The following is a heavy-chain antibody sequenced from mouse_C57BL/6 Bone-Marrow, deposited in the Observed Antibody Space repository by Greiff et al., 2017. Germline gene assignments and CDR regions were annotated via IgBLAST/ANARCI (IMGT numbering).Heavy chain of an antibody. V-gene: IGHV1-64*01. CDR1: GYTFTSYW. CDR2: IHPNSGST. Sequence: VQLQQPGAELVKPGASVKLSCKASGYTFTSYWMHLVKQRPGHGLEWIGMIHPNSGSTNYNEKFKSKATLTVDKSSSTAYMQLSSLTSEDSAGYYCAREGADYYGQGDYWGQGTTRTVSS. D-gene: IGHD1-2*01. CDR3: AREGADYYGQGDY. J-gene: IGHJ2*01.